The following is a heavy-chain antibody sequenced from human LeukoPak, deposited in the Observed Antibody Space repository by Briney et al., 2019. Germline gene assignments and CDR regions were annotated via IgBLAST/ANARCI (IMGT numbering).Heavy chain of an antibody. J-gene: IGHJ4*02. V-gene: IGHV3-74*01. D-gene: IGHD3-10*01. Sequence: PGGSLRLSCAASGFTFSSYGMHWVRQAPGKGLLWVSRINTDGSSTSYADSVKGRFTISRDKSKNTLYLQMNSLRTDDTAIYYCAKGPNFGSWRAVHYWGQGSLVTVSS. CDR3: AKGPNFGSWRAVHY. CDR2: INTDGSST. CDR1: GFTFSSYG.